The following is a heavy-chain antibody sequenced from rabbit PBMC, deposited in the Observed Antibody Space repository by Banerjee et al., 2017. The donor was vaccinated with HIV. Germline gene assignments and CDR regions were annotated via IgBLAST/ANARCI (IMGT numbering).Heavy chain of an antibody. J-gene: IGHJ4*01. CDR3: ARETYTGYGSLGL. CDR1: GFSFSSSYY. Sequence: QEQLVESGGGLVQPEGSLTLTCTASGFSFSSSYYMCWVRQAPGKGLEWIACSDVGSSANTYYASWAKGRFTVSKASSTTVTLQMTSLTAADTATYFCARETYTGYGSLGLRGQGTLVTVS. V-gene: IGHV1S45*01. D-gene: IGHD7-1*01. CDR2: SDVGSSANT.